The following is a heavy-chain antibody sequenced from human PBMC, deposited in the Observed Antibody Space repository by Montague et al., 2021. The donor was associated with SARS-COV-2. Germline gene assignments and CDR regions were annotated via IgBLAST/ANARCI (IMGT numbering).Heavy chain of an antibody. CDR3: TRHDNREGGFDI. Sequence: SETLSLTCSVSGGSIRNYFWSWIRQPPGTGLERIGYVHDSGSTIXNPSLSSRVTIPADTSTNQFSLKMSSVTAADTAGYYCTRHDNREGGFDIWGQGTKVIVSS. V-gene: IGHV4-59*08. D-gene: IGHD1-14*01. CDR1: GGSIRNYF. J-gene: IGHJ3*02. CDR2: VHDSGST.